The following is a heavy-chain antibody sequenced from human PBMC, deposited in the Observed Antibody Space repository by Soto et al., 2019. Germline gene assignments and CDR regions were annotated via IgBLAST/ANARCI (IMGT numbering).Heavy chain of an antibody. J-gene: IGHJ6*02. Sequence: PGESLKISCKGSGYSFSSYWIGWVRQMPGKGLEWMGIIYPGDSDTRYSPSFQGQVTISADKSISTAYLQWSSLKASDTAMYYCARLPVTTDYYYGMDVWGQGTTVTASS. D-gene: IGHD4-17*01. CDR1: GYSFSSYW. CDR3: ARLPVTTDYYYGMDV. V-gene: IGHV5-51*01. CDR2: IYPGDSDT.